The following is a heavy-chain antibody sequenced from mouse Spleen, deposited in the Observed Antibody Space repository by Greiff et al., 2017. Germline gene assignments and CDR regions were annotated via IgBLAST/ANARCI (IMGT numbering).Heavy chain of an antibody. J-gene: IGHJ2*01. Sequence: ESGPGLVKPSQSLSLTCSVTGYSITSGYYWNWIRQFPGNKLEWMGYISYDGSNNYNPSLKNRISITRDTSKNQFFLKLNSVTTEDTATYYCAGNRYDFDYWGQGTTLTVSS. D-gene: IGHD2-14*01. CDR1: GYSITSGYY. CDR2: ISYDGSN. CDR3: AGNRYDFDY. V-gene: IGHV3-6*01.